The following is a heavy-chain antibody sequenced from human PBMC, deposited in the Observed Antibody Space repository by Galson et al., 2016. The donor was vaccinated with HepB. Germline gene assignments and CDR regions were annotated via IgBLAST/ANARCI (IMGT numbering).Heavy chain of an antibody. J-gene: IGHJ4*02. D-gene: IGHD3-9*01. V-gene: IGHV3-30*18. CDR3: AKNDILTGYSAFDY. CDR1: GFTFSSYG. CDR2: ISYDGGKK. Sequence: SLRLSCAASGFTFSSYGMNWVRQAPGKGLEWVAVISYDGGKKYYADSAKGRFTISRDNSKNTLYLQMNSLRAEDTAVYYCAKNDILTGYSAFDYWGQGTLVTVSS.